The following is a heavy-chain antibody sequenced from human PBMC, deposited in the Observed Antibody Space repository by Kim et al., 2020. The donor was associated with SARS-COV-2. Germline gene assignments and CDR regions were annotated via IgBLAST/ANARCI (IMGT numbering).Heavy chain of an antibody. CDR2: ISGNGRYI. J-gene: IGHJ3*02. CDR1: GFTFSAYT. V-gene: IGHV3-23*01. Sequence: GGSLRLSCAASGFTFSAYTMNWVRQAPGKGLEWVSTISGNGRYIFYADSVEGRFTISRDNSETTLSLQMNSLRADDTAVYYCTTLNGDISRAFDIWGQGTMVTVSS. D-gene: IGHD2-21*01. CDR3: TTLNGDISRAFDI.